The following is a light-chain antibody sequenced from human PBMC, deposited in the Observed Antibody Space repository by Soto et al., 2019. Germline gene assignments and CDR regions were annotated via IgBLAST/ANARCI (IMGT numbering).Light chain of an antibody. CDR3: QQYNSYAWT. Sequence: EIVMTQSPSTLSASVGDRVTITCRASQSISSWLAWYQQKPGKAPKLLIYKASSLESGVPSRFSGSGSGTEFTLTISSLQPDDFATYYCQQYNSYAWTFGQGTKVEIK. V-gene: IGKV1-5*03. CDR1: QSISSW. J-gene: IGKJ1*01. CDR2: KAS.